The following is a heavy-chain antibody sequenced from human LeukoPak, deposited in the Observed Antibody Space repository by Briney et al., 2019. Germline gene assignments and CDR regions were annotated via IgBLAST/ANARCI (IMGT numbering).Heavy chain of an antibody. CDR2: ISGSGGGT. CDR3: AKVSGSSSSSLDY. Sequence: GGSLRLSCAASGFTFSNYAMNWVRQAPGKGLEWVSGISGSGGGTSYADSVKGRFTISRDNSENTLYLQMNSLRAEDMAIFYCAKVSGSSSSSLDYWGQGTLVTVSS. V-gene: IGHV3-23*01. D-gene: IGHD2-2*01. CDR1: GFTFSNYA. J-gene: IGHJ4*02.